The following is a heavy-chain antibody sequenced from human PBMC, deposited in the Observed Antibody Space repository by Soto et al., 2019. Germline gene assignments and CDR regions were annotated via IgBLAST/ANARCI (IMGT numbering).Heavy chain of an antibody. CDR3: ARVHLEWLVHQWFDP. J-gene: IGHJ5*02. D-gene: IGHD6-19*01. Sequence: QVQLVQSGAEVKKPGSSVKVSCKASGGTFSSYAISWVRQAPGQGLEWMRGIIPIFGTANYAQKFQGRVTITADESTSTAYMELSSLRSEDTAVYYCARVHLEWLVHQWFDPWGQGTLVTVSS. V-gene: IGHV1-69*12. CDR1: GGTFSSYA. CDR2: IIPIFGTA.